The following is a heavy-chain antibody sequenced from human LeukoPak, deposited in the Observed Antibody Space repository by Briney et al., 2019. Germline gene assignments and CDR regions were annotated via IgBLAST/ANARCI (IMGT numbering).Heavy chain of an antibody. Sequence: GESLKISCKGSGYSFTSYWIGWVRPMPGKGLEWMGIIYPGDSDTRYSPSFQGPVTISADKSISTAYLQWSSLKASDTAMYYCARLEPSYSSRPPVDAFDIWGQGTMVTVSS. CDR3: ARLEPSYSSRPPVDAFDI. V-gene: IGHV5-51*01. J-gene: IGHJ3*02. D-gene: IGHD6-13*01. CDR2: IYPGDSDT. CDR1: GYSFTSYW.